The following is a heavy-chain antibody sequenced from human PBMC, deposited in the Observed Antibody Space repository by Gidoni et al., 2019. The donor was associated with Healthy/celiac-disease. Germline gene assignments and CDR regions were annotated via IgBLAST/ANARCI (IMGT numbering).Heavy chain of an antibody. CDR2: ISSSGSTI. CDR1: GFTFSSYE. CDR3: ARDAGSGYYRLDY. Sequence: EVQLVESGGGLVKPGGSLRLSCASSGFTFSSYEMNWVRQAPGKGLEWVSYISSSGSTIYYADSVKGRFTISRDNAKNSLYLQMNSLRAEDTAVYYCARDAGSGYYRLDYWGQGTLVTVSS. J-gene: IGHJ4*02. V-gene: IGHV3-48*03. D-gene: IGHD3-22*01.